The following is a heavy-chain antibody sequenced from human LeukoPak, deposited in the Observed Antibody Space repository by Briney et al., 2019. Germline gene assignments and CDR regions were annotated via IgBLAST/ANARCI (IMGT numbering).Heavy chain of an antibody. CDR2: ISGSGGST. J-gene: IGHJ4*02. V-gene: IGHV3-23*01. Sequence: GGSLRLSCAASGFTFSSYSMNWVRQAPGKGLEWVSVISGSGGSTYYADSVKGRFTISRDNSKNTVYLQMNSLRAEDTAVYYCAKVPWIQLWTRFDYWGQGTLVTVSS. D-gene: IGHD5-18*01. CDR3: AKVPWIQLWTRFDY. CDR1: GFTFSSYS.